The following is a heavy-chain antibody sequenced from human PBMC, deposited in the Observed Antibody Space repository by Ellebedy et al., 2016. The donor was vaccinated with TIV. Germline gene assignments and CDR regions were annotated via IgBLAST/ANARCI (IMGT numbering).Heavy chain of an antibody. J-gene: IGHJ4*02. D-gene: IGHD3-22*01. CDR2: ISGSGNTK. CDR1: GFTFSTYS. V-gene: IGHV3-48*04. CDR3: VRDSAVVSY. Sequence: PGGSLRLSCTDSGFTFSTYSMNWVRQAPGKGLEWVSYISGSGNTKYYTDSVKGRFTTSRDNAKNTVYLQMNSLRAEDTAVYYCVRDSAVVSYWGQGAQVTVSS.